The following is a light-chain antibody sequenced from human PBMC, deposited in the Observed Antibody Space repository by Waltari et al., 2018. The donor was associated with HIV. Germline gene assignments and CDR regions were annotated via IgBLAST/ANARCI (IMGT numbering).Light chain of an antibody. V-gene: IGLV3-25*03. CDR1: ALSRQS. CDR3: QSADSSGTYWV. CDR2: KDN. Sequence: SHELTPSPSVSVSPRQTARITCAGDALSRQSASWYQQKPGQAPVLVIYKDNERPSGIPERFSGSSSGTTVTLTISGVQAEDEADYYCQSADSSGTYWVFGGGTKLTVL. J-gene: IGLJ3*02.